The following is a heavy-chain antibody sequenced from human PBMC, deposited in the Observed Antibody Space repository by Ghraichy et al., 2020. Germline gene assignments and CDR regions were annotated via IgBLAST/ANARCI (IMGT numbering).Heavy chain of an antibody. V-gene: IGHV3-48*01. CDR3: AREVRRGWFDP. CDR2: INSYSSSI. D-gene: IGHD4/OR15-4a*01. J-gene: IGHJ5*02. CDR1: GFTFGVYV. Sequence: LSLTCAASGFTFGVYVMNWVRQAPGKGLEWVASINSYSSSISYADSVRGRFTISRDNAKKSLFLEMTSLRADDTAVYYCAREVRRGWFDPWGQGTLVTVSS.